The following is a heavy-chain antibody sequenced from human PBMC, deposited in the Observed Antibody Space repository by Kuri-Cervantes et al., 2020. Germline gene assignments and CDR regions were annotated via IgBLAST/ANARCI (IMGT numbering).Heavy chain of an antibody. CDR1: GFTFDDYA. CDR2: ISWNRGSI. J-gene: IGHJ6*02. CDR3: ARDTDSFETDYGMDV. Sequence: SLKISCAASGFTFDDYAMHWVRQAPGKGLEWVSGISWNRGSIGYANSVKGRFTISRDNAKNSLYLQMNSLRAGDTAVYYCARDTDSFETDYGMDVWGQGTTVTVSS. D-gene: IGHD2-21*01. V-gene: IGHV3-9*01.